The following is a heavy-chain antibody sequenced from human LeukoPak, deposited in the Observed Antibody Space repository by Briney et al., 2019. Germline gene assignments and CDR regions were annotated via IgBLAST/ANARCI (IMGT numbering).Heavy chain of an antibody. CDR2: INHSGST. Sequence: SETLSLTCAVYGGSFSGYYWSWIRQPPGKGLEWIGEINHSGSTYYNPSLKSRVTISVDTSKNQFSLKLSSVTAADTAVYYCARHSNPFYYDSSGYFRYYFDYWGQGTLVTVSS. D-gene: IGHD3-22*01. V-gene: IGHV4-34*01. J-gene: IGHJ4*02. CDR3: ARHSNPFYYDSSGYFRYYFDY. CDR1: GGSFSGYY.